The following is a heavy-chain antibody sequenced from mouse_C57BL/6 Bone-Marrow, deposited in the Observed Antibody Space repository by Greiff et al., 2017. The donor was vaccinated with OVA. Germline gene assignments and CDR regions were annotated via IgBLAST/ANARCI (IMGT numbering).Heavy chain of an antibody. V-gene: IGHV1-19*01. CDR1: GYTFTDYY. D-gene: IGHD1-1*01. CDR3: ARGNFITTVVEAMDY. Sequence: EVQLQQSGPVLVKPGASVTMSCKASGYTFTDYYMNWVKQSHGKSLEWIGVIHPYNGGTSYNQKFKGKATLTVDKSSSTAYMELNSLTSEDSAVYYCARGNFITTVVEAMDYWGQGTSVTVSS. CDR2: IHPYNGGT. J-gene: IGHJ4*01.